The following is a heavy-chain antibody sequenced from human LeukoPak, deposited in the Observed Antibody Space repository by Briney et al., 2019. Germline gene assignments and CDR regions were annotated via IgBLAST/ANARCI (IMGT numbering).Heavy chain of an antibody. CDR1: GFTFSSYS. J-gene: IGHJ4*02. CDR2: ISSSSSYI. CDR3: ARALVSGLTYYYDSSGYAFGY. Sequence: GGSLRLSCAASGFTFSSYSMNWVRQAPGKGLEWVSSISSSSSYIYYADSVKGRFTISRDNAKNSLYLQMNRLRAEDTAVYYCARALVSGLTYYYDSSGYAFGYWGQGTLVTVSS. V-gene: IGHV3-21*01. D-gene: IGHD3-22*01.